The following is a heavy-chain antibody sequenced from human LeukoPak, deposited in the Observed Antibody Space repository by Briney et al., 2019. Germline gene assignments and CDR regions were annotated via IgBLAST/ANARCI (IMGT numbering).Heavy chain of an antibody. J-gene: IGHJ1*01. CDR2: VYPSDSDT. CDR3: ARPGEMDLAGHFQY. V-gene: IGHV5-51*03. CDR1: GYSFTSYW. D-gene: IGHD7-27*01. Sequence: PGDSLKISCATSGYSFTSYWIAWVRQKPGQGLEWMGIVYPSDSDTRYSPSFQGQVTISVDKSSKTAYLQWSSLEASDSAMYYCARPGEMDLAGHFQYWGQGTLLTVSS.